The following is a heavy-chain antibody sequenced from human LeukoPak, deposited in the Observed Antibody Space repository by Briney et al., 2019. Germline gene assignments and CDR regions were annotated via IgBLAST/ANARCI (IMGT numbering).Heavy chain of an antibody. V-gene: IGHV1-69*04. D-gene: IGHD6-19*01. CDR2: IIPIFGIA. Sequence: ASVKVSCKASGGTFSSYAISWVRQAPGQGLEWMGRIIPIFGIANYAQKFQGRVTITADKSTSTAYMELSSLRSEDTAAYYCARESGSGWYGDLAEYFQHWGQGTLVTVSS. J-gene: IGHJ1*01. CDR1: GGTFSSYA. CDR3: ARESGSGWYGDLAEYFQH.